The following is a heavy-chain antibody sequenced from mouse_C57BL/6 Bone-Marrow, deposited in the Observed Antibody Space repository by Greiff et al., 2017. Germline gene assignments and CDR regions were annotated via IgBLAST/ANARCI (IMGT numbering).Heavy chain of an antibody. V-gene: IGHV5-12*01. CDR3: ARRDGGFAY. D-gene: IGHD1-1*01. CDR2: ISNGGGST. CDR1: GFTFSDYY. Sequence: EVKLVESGGGLVQPGGSLKLSCAAPGFTFSDYYMYWVRQTPEKRLEWVAYISNGGGSTYYPDTVKCRFTISRYNAKNTLYLQMSRLKSEDTAMYYCARRDGGFAYWGQGTLVTVSA. J-gene: IGHJ3*01.